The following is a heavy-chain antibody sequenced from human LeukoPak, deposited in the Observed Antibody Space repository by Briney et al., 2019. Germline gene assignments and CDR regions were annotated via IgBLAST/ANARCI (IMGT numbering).Heavy chain of an antibody. V-gene: IGHV3-23*01. CDR1: GFTFSSYA. J-gene: IGHJ4*02. CDR3: AKGDGDYDAAGSIDY. CDR2: ISGSGGST. Sequence: GGSLRLSCAASGFTFSSYAMSWVRQAPGKGLEWVSAISGSGGSTYYADSVKGRFTISRDNSKNTLYLQMNSLRAEDTAVYYCAKGDGDYDAAGSIDYWGQGTLVTVSS. D-gene: IGHD4-17*01.